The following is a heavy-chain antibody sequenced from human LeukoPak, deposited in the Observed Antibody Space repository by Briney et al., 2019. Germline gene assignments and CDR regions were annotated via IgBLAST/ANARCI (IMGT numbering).Heavy chain of an antibody. J-gene: IGHJ4*02. Sequence: ASVKVSCKASGYTFTGYYMHWVRQAPGQGLEWMGWINPNSGGTNYAQKFQGRVTMTRDTSISTAYMELSRLRFDGTAGYSWAGDTGIAAPPGAGYWGQGTLVTVSS. CDR1: GYTFTGYY. CDR3: AGDTGIAAPPGAGY. D-gene: IGHD6-13*01. CDR2: INPNSGGT. V-gene: IGHV1-2*02.